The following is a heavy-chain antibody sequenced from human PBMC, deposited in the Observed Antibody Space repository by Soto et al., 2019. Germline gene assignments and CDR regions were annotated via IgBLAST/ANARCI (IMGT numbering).Heavy chain of an antibody. CDR3: ARDPLGGARGPMNKRKRFDP. CDR2: TYYRSKWYN. Sequence: SQTLSLTCAISGDSVSSNSASWNWIRQSPSRGLEWLGRTYYRSKWYNDYAVSVKSRITINPDTSKNQFSLQLNSVTPSDTAVYYCARDPLGGARGPMNKRKRFDPWGQGTLVTVSS. V-gene: IGHV6-1*01. J-gene: IGHJ5*02. CDR1: GDSVSSNSAS. D-gene: IGHD3-22*01.